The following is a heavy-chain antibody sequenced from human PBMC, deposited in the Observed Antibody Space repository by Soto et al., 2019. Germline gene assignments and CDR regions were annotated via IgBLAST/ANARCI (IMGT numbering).Heavy chain of an antibody. V-gene: IGHV1-2*02. CDR1: GYTFTGYY. Sequence: ASVKVSCKASGYTFTGYYMHWVRQVPGQGLEWMGWINPNSGGTNYAQKFQGRVTMTRDTSISTAYMELSRLRSDDTAVYYCARGDYDILTGPIDYWGQGTLVTVSS. CDR2: INPNSGGT. J-gene: IGHJ4*02. D-gene: IGHD3-9*01. CDR3: ARGDYDILTGPIDY.